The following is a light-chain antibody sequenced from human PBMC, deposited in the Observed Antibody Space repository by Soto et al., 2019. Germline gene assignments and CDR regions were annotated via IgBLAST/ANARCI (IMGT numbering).Light chain of an antibody. CDR2: EVS. Sequence: QSALTQPASVSGSPGQSITISCTGTSSDVGSYNLVSWYQQHPGKAPKLMIYEVSKRPSGVPDRFSGSKSGNTASLTVSGLQAEDEADYYCSSYAGSNTWGVFGGGTQLTVL. V-gene: IGLV2-14*02. J-gene: IGLJ2*01. CDR3: SSYAGSNTWGV. CDR1: SSDVGSYNL.